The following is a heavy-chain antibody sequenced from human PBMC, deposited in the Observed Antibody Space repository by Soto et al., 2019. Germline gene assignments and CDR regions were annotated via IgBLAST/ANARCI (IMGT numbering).Heavy chain of an antibody. V-gene: IGHV4-4*07. CDR3: AIKSGDNWTYEVY. Sequence: QVQLQESGPGLVKPSETLSLTCTVSGGSISDYSLSWIRQSAGKGLEWVGRVHINGNTHYNPTLRGRVTMSVDTSNNRFHLRVTSVTAADTAVYYCAIKSGDNWTYEVYWGQGTLVAVSS. CDR2: VHINGNT. CDR1: GGSISDYS. D-gene: IGHD1-7*01. J-gene: IGHJ4*02.